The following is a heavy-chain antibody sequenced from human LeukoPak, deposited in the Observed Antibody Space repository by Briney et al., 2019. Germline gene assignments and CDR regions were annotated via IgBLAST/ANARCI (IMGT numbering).Heavy chain of an antibody. D-gene: IGHD3-22*01. CDR2: ISSSGSTI. J-gene: IGHJ3*02. CDR3: ARVKDYYDSSGLNAFDI. CDR1: GFTFSDYY. V-gene: IGHV3-11*01. Sequence: PGGSLRLSCAASGFTFSDYYMSWIRQAPGKGLEWVSYISSSGSTIYYADSVKGRFTISRDNAKNSLYLQMNSLRAEDTAVYYCARVKDYYDSSGLNAFDIWGQGTMVTVSS.